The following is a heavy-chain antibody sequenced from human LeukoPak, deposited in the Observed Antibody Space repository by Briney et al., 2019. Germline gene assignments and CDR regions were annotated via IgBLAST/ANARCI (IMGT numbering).Heavy chain of an antibody. CDR3: ARGYSSSWYYFDY. CDR1: GGSISSYY. V-gene: IGHV4-59*01. D-gene: IGHD6-13*01. J-gene: IGHJ4*02. Sequence: PSETLSLTCTISGGSISSYYWSWIRQPPGKGLEWIGYIYYSGSTNYNPSLKSRVTISVDTSKNQFSLKLSSVTAADTAVYYCARGYSSSWYYFDYWGQGTLVTVSS. CDR2: IYYSGST.